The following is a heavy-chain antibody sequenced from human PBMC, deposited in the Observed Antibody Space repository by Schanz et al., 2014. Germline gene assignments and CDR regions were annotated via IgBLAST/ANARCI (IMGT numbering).Heavy chain of an antibody. CDR1: GFTFSGYG. CDR3: ARDDKRYFDWLSTFDL. J-gene: IGHJ3*01. CDR2: ISYDGRHK. D-gene: IGHD3-9*01. Sequence: VQLLESGGGLVQPGGSLRLSCAASGFTFSGYGMHWVRQAPGKGLEWVAIISYDGRHKNYADSVKGRFTISRDNSKNTLHLQMNSLRVEDTAVYYCARDDKRYFDWLSTFDLWGQGTMVAVSS. V-gene: IGHV3-30*03.